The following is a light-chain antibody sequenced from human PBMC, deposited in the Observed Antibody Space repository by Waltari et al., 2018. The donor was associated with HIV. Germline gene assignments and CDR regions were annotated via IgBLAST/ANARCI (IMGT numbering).Light chain of an antibody. V-gene: IGLV2-23*02. CDR1: SSDVGSYNL. CDR3: CSYAGSSIP. CDR2: EVY. Sequence: QSALTQPASVSGSIGQSITISCTGTSSDVGSYNLVSWYQHHPGKAPKLIIYEVYKRPSGVSHRFSGSKSGNTASLTVSGLQAEDEADYYCCSYAGSSIPFGGGTKLTVL. J-gene: IGLJ2*01.